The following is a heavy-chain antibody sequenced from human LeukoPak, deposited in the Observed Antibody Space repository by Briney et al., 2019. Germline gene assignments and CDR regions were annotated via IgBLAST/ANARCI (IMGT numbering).Heavy chain of an antibody. CDR2: IWYDGSNK. CDR1: GFTFSSYG. CDR3: ARAPPKYCSSTSCYYYYYGMDV. Sequence: GGSLRLSCAASGFTFSSYGMHWVRQAPGKGLEWVAVIWYDGSNKYYADSVKGRFTISRDNSKNTLYLQMNSLRAEDTAVYYCARAPPKYCSSTSCYYYYYGMDVWGQGTTVTVSS. J-gene: IGHJ6*02. V-gene: IGHV3-33*01. D-gene: IGHD2-2*01.